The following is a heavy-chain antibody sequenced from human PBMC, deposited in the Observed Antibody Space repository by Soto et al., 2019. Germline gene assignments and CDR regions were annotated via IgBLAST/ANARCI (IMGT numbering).Heavy chain of an antibody. CDR3: VIENYYYGMGV. CDR2: IRSGGNT. Sequence: EVQLVESGGGLVQPGGSLRLSCAASGFTVSTDWMYWVRQAPGKGLEWVSVIRSGGNTYYADSVEGRFTISRDNSKNTVYLQMISLRAEDTAVYYCVIENYYYGMGVWGQGTTVTVSS. J-gene: IGHJ6*02. CDR1: GFTVSTDW. V-gene: IGHV3-66*01.